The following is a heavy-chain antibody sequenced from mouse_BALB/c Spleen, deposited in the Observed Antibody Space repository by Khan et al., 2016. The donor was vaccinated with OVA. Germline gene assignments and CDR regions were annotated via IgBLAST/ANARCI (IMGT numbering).Heavy chain of an antibody. CDR1: GFTLISYG. Sequence: QVQLKQSGPGLVAPSQSLSINCTVSGFTLISYGVHWVRQSPGKGLEWLGIIWDGGSTNYNSALMARLSISKDNSKSQVFLKMNSVQTDDTAMYYCARDDGNYVDVMDYWGQGTSVTVSS. D-gene: IGHD2-1*01. J-gene: IGHJ4*01. CDR2: IWDGGST. CDR3: ARDDGNYVDVMDY. V-gene: IGHV2-9*02.